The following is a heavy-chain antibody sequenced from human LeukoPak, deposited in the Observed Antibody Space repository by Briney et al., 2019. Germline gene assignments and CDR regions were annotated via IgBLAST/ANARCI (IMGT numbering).Heavy chain of an antibody. CDR2: IRYDGSNK. J-gene: IGHJ4*02. V-gene: IGHV3-30*02. CDR1: GFTFSSYG. Sequence: GGSLRLSCAASGFTFSSYGMHWVRQAPGKGLEGVAFIRYDGSNKYYADSVKGRFTLSRDNSKNTLYPQMISLRAEDTAVYYCASVLGSTSDIDYWGQGTLVTVSS. CDR3: ASVLGSTSDIDY. D-gene: IGHD2-2*01.